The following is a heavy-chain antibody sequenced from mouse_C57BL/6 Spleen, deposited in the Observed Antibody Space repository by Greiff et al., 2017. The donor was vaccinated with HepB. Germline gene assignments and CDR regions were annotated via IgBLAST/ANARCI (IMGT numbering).Heavy chain of an antibody. J-gene: IGHJ1*03. CDR1: GYTFTSYG. V-gene: IGHV1-81*01. CDR3: ARRHITTVVATDWYFDV. D-gene: IGHD1-1*01. Sequence: QVQLKESGAELARPGASVKLSCKASGYTFTSYGISWVKQRTGQGLEWIGEIYPRSGNTYYNEKFKGKATLTADKSSSTAYMELRSLTSEDSAVYFCARRHITTVVATDWYFDVWGTGTTVTVSS. CDR2: IYPRSGNT.